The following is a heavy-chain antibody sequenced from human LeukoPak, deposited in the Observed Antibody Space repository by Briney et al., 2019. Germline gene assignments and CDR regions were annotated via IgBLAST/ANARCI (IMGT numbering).Heavy chain of an antibody. J-gene: IGHJ4*02. CDR1: GFTFSSYA. CDR3: AKPKFDSSGYYLLPFDY. D-gene: IGHD3-22*01. V-gene: IGHV3-23*01. CDR2: ISGSGGST. Sequence: GGSLRLSCAASGFTFSSYAMSWVRQAPGKRLEWVSAISGSGGSTYYADSVKGRFTISRDNSKNTLYLQMNSLRAEDTAVYYCAKPKFDSSGYYLLPFDYWGQGTLVTVSS.